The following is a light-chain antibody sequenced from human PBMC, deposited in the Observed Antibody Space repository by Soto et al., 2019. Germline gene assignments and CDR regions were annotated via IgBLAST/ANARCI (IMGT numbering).Light chain of an antibody. V-gene: IGLV3-21*02. Sequence: SYELTQPPSVSVAPGQTARITCGGNNIGSKSVHWYQQKPCQAPVLVVYDDSDRPSGIPERLSGSNSGNTATLTISRVEAGDEADYYCQVWDSSSDHHVVFGGGTKLTVL. CDR2: DDS. J-gene: IGLJ2*01. CDR3: QVWDSSSDHHVV. CDR1: NIGSKS.